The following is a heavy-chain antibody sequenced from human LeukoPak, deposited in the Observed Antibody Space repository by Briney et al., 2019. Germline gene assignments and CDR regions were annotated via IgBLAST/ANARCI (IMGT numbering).Heavy chain of an antibody. J-gene: IGHJ4*02. CDR3: ARLPAEDILTGSITDY. Sequence: GASVKVSCKASGYTFTSYYMHWVRQAPGQGREWMGRINPSGGSTSYAQKFQGRVAMTRDTSTSTVYMELSRPRSADTAVYYCARLPAEDILTGSITDYWGQGTLVTVSS. V-gene: IGHV1-46*01. CDR2: INPSGGST. CDR1: GYTFTSYY. D-gene: IGHD3-9*01.